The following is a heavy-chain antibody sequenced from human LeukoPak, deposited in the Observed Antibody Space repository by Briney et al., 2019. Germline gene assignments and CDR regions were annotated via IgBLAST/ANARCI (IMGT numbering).Heavy chain of an antibody. CDR2: ISGSGGST. CDR1: GFTFSSYA. CDR3: ARVRTVCSGGSCYPRYFEY. D-gene: IGHD2-15*01. V-gene: IGHV3-23*01. J-gene: IGHJ4*02. Sequence: GGSLRLSCAASGFTFSSYAMSWVRQAPGKGLEWVSAISGSGGSTYYADSVKGRFTISRDNSKNTLYLQMNSLRAEDTAVYYCARVRTVCSGGSCYPRYFEYWGQGTLVTVSS.